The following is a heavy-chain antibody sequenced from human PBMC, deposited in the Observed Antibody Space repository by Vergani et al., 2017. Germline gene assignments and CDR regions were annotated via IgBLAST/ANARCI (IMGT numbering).Heavy chain of an antibody. CDR1: GYTFTSYY. J-gene: IGHJ5*02. D-gene: IGHD2-2*01. CDR2: INPSGGST. V-gene: IGHV1-46*01. CDR3: ARDSRYCSSTSCYVGRDWFDP. Sequence: QVQLVQSGAEVKKPGASVKVSCKASGYTFTSYYMHWVRQAPGQGLEWMGIINPSGGSTSYAQKFQGRVTMTRDTSTSTVYMELSSLSSEDTAVYYCARDSRYCSSTSCYVGRDWFDPWGQGTLVTVSS.